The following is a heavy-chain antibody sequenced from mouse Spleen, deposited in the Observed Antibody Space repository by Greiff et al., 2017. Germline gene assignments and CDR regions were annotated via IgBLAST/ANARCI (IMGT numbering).Heavy chain of an antibody. Sequence: EVQLQESGPGLVKPSQSLSLTCSVTGYSITSGYYWNWIRQFPGNKLEWMGYISYDGSNNYNPSLKNRISITRDTSKNQFFLKLNSVTTEDTATYYCARAGAYEPPPWFAYWGQGTLVTVSA. V-gene: IGHV3-6*01. J-gene: IGHJ3*01. D-gene: IGHD2-3*01. CDR1: GYSITSGYY. CDR2: ISYDGSN. CDR3: ARAGAYEPPPWFAY.